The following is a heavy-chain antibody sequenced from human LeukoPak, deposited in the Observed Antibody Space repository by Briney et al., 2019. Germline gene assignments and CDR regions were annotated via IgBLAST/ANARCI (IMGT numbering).Heavy chain of an antibody. CDR2: ISSSSSYI. CDR1: GFTFSSYS. J-gene: IGHJ6*03. V-gene: IGHV3-21*01. Sequence: GGSLRLSCAASGFTFSSYSMNWVRQAPGKGLGWVSSISSSSSYIYYADSVKGRFTISRDNAKNSLYLQMNSLRAEDTAVYYCARGPVWSGNYYMDVWGKGTTVTVSS. D-gene: IGHD3-3*01. CDR3: ARGPVWSGNYYMDV.